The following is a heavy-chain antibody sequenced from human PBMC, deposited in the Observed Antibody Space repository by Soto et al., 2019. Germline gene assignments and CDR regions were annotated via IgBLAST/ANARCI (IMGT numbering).Heavy chain of an antibody. CDR3: ARWGGDCSSNSCYTGNYYYYGMDV. CDR1: GDSVSSNSAA. D-gene: IGHD2-2*02. J-gene: IGHJ6*02. Sequence: SETLSLTCAISGDSVSSNSAAWNWIRQSPSRGLEWLGRTYYRSKWYNDYAVSVKSRITINPDTSKNQFSLQLNSVTPEDTAVYHCARWGGDCSSNSCYTGNYYYYGMDVWGQGTKVTVSS. CDR2: TYYRSKWYN. V-gene: IGHV6-1*01.